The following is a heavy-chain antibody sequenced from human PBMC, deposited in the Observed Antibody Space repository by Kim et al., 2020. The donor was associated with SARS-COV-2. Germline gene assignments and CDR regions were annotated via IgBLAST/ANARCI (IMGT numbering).Heavy chain of an antibody. CDR2: IYYSGST. CDR3: ARHRSYYYYMDV. CDR1: GGSISSSSYY. Sequence: SETLSLTCTVSGGSISSSSYYWGWIRQPPGKGLEWIGSIYYSGSTYYNPSLKSRVTISVDTSKNQFSLKLSSVTAADTAVYYCARHRSYYYYMDVWGKGTTVTVSS. V-gene: IGHV4-39*01. J-gene: IGHJ6*03.